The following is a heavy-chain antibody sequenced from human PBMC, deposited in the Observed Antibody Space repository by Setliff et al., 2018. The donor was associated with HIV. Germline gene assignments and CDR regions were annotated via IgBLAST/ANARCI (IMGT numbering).Heavy chain of an antibody. Sequence: LSLTCDVSGYSISSGYYWGWIRQPPGKGLEWIGSIYHSGTIFYKPSLKSRFAISVDTSKNHFSLNLTSVTAADTAVYFCSRHRANWGGPWDYWGQGTLVTVSS. V-gene: IGHV4-38-2*01. J-gene: IGHJ4*02. CDR3: SRHRANWGGPWDY. D-gene: IGHD3-16*01. CDR2: IYHSGTI. CDR1: GYSISSGYY.